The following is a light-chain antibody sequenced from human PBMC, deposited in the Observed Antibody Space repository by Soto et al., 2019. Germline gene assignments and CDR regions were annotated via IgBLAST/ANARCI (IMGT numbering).Light chain of an antibody. CDR3: QQYGSSRMYT. J-gene: IGKJ2*01. CDR1: QRFSGTY. Sequence: EIVLTQSPAARSLSPGEAATLSCRPGQRFSGTYFAGYQRKPGRAPSLLIYEASRRATGIPDRFSGSGSGTDFPLTISRLEPEDFAVYYCQQYGSSRMYTFGQGTKLEIK. V-gene: IGKV3-20*01. CDR2: EAS.